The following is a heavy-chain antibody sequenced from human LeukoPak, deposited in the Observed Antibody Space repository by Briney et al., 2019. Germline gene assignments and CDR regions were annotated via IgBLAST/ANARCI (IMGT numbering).Heavy chain of an antibody. CDR1: AGSTGTGGYY. D-gene: IGHD1-7*01. J-gene: IGHJ5*02. Sequence: PSQTLSPTSTVDAGSTGTGGYYWSWIRQHPGRGLEWIGYIYYSGSTYYNPSLKSRVTISVDTSKNKFSLKLSSVTAADTAVYYCERAGTGTVPGWFDPWGQGTLVTVSS. V-gene: IGHV4-31*03. CDR3: ERAGTGTVPGWFDP. CDR2: IYYSGST.